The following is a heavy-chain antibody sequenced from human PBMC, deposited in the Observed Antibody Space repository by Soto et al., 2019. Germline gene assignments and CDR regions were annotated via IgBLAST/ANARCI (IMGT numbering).Heavy chain of an antibody. Sequence: SQTLALTCAISGDSVSSNSAAWNWIRQSPSRGLEWLGRTYYRSKWYNDYAVSVKSRITINPDTSKNQFSLKLNSVTPEDTAVYYFARGPLQLCLNFFDYWGQGTLVTVSS. CDR2: TYYRSKWYN. CDR1: GDSVSSNSAA. V-gene: IGHV6-1*01. D-gene: IGHD5-18*01. CDR3: ARGPLQLCLNFFDY. J-gene: IGHJ4*02.